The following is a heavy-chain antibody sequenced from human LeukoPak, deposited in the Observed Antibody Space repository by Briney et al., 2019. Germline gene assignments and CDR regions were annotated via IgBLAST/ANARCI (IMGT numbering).Heavy chain of an antibody. CDR2: MREDGTEI. CDR1: GFPFDFQT. V-gene: IGHV3-7*01. CDR3: ARGGATRGRFEN. J-gene: IGHJ4*02. Sequence: GGSLRLSCAASGFPFDFQTMSWVRQAPGKGLDWVASMREDGTEIHYVDSVKGRFTISRDNPTNSLYLQMNSLRAEDTAVYYCARGGATRGRFENWGQGTQVTVSS. D-gene: IGHD1-26*01.